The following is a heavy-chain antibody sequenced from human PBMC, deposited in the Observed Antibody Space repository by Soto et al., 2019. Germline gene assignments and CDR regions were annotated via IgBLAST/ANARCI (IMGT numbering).Heavy chain of an antibody. D-gene: IGHD2-2*01. CDR3: ARDMSGYCSSTGCSCLSDY. CDR1: GYTFTSYG. V-gene: IGHV1-18*04. Sequence: ASVKVSCKTSGYTFTSYGISWVRQAPGQGLERMGWISAYNGNTNYAQKLQGRVTITTDTSTSTANKELRSLRSDDTAVYYCARDMSGYCSSTGCSCLSDYWGQGTLVTVSS. J-gene: IGHJ4*02. CDR2: ISAYNGNT.